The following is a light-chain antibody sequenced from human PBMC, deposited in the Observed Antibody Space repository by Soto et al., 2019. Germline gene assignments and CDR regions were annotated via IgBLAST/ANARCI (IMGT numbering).Light chain of an antibody. Sequence: IVMTQSPATLSLSPGERATLSCRASQSVSSNLAWYQQKPGQAPRLLIYGASTRATGIPARFSGSGSGTEFTLTISSLQSEDFAVYYCQQYNNWPPWTFGQGTEVEIK. CDR3: QQYNNWPPWT. J-gene: IGKJ1*01. CDR1: QSVSSN. V-gene: IGKV3-15*01. CDR2: GAS.